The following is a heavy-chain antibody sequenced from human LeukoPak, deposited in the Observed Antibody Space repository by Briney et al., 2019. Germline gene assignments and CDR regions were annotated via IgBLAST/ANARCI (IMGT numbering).Heavy chain of an antibody. V-gene: IGHV4-59*01. Sequence: KPSETLSLTCTVSGGSISSYYWSWIRQPPGKGLEWIGNIHYSGGTNYNPSLKSRATMSVDASKNQLSLKLSSVTAADTAMYYCALDSSGWSDDSFDIWGQGTTVTVSS. D-gene: IGHD6-19*01. CDR2: IHYSGGT. CDR3: ALDSSGWSDDSFDI. J-gene: IGHJ3*02. CDR1: GGSISSYY.